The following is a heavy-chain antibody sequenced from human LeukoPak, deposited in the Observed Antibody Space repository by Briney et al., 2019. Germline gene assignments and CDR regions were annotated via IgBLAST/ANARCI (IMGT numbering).Heavy chain of an antibody. V-gene: IGHV4-59*01. Sequence: SETLSLTCTVSGGSISSYYWSWIRQPPGKGLEWIGYIYYSGSTNYNPSLKSRVTISVDTSKNQFSLKLSSVTAADTAVYYCARVSLVRGAPDYYFDYWGQGTLVTVSS. CDR1: GGSISSYY. CDR2: IYYSGST. CDR3: ARVSLVRGAPDYYFDY. J-gene: IGHJ4*02. D-gene: IGHD3-10*01.